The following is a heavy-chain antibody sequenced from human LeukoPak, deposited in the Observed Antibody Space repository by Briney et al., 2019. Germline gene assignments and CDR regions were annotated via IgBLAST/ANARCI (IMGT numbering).Heavy chain of an antibody. V-gene: IGHV4-39*07. Sequence: SETLSLTCAVSGGSVSSSKYLWGWIRQPPGKELEWIGSISYSGNTDYNPSLKSRVTLSVDTSKNQFSLKLSSVTAADTAVYYCARVSTGGRYDYWGQGTLVTVSS. CDR1: GGSVSSSKYL. CDR2: ISYSGNT. CDR3: ARVSTGGRYDY. D-gene: IGHD1-14*01. J-gene: IGHJ4*02.